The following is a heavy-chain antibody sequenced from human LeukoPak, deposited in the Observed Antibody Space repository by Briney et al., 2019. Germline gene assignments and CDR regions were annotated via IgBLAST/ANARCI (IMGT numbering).Heavy chain of an antibody. Sequence: LAGGSLRLSCAASGFTFDDYGMSWVRQAPGKGLEWASGINWNGGSTGYADSVKGRFTISRDSSKNTLFLQMNSLRAEDTAVYYCARAARPYYFDYWGPGTLVIVSS. CDR3: ARAARPYYFDY. D-gene: IGHD6-6*01. V-gene: IGHV3-20*04. J-gene: IGHJ4*02. CDR1: GFTFDDYG. CDR2: INWNGGST.